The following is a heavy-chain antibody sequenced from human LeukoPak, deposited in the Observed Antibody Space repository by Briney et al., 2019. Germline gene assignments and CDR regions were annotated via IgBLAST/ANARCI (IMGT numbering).Heavy chain of an antibody. Sequence: GGSLRLSCTVSGFTVSSNSMSWVRQAPGKGLEWVSFIYSDNTHYSDSVKGRFTISRDNSKNTLYLQMNSLRAEDTAVYYCARGMRYSTGWYYFDYWGQGTLVTVSS. CDR3: ARGMRYSTGWYYFDY. D-gene: IGHD6-19*01. CDR1: GFTVSSNS. V-gene: IGHV3-53*01. J-gene: IGHJ4*02. CDR2: IYSDNT.